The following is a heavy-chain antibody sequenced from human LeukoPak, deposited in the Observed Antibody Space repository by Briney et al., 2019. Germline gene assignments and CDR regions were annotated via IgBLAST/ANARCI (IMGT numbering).Heavy chain of an antibody. Sequence: PRGSLRLSCAASGFTFSIFEINWVPHAPGKGLEWVSYISSGGSAINYADSVKGRFTLSRDTTKNSLYLQMNSRGAEDTAVYYCASVRARSYDYWGQGTLVTVSS. J-gene: IGHJ4*02. V-gene: IGHV3-48*03. CDR2: ISSGGSAI. CDR3: ASVRARSYDY. CDR1: GFTFSIFE.